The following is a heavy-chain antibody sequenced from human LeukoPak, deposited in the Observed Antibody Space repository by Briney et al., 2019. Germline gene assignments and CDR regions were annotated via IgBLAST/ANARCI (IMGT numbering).Heavy chain of an antibody. CDR3: ARPFIAVAGTFDY. V-gene: IGHV3-48*01. D-gene: IGHD6-19*01. CDR2: ISSSSSTI. CDR1: GFTFSSYS. Sequence: PGGSLRLSCAASGFTFSSYSMNWVRQAPGKGLEGVSYISSSSSTIYYADSVKGRFTISRDNAKNSLYLQMNSLRAEDTAVYYCARPFIAVAGTFDYWGQGTLVTVSS. J-gene: IGHJ4*02.